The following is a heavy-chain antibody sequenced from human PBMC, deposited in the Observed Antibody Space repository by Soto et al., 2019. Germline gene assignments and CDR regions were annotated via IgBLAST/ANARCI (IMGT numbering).Heavy chain of an antibody. CDR3: AKERTWGSSGYSLRSDY. D-gene: IGHD3-22*01. CDR2: ISGSGGST. CDR1: GFTFSSYA. V-gene: IGHV3-23*01. J-gene: IGHJ4*02. Sequence: EVQLLESGGGLVQPGGSLRLSCAASGFTFSSYAMSWVRQAPGKGLEWVSAISGSGGSTYYADSVKGRFTISRDNSKNTLYLQMNSLRAEDTAVYYCAKERTWGSSGYSLRSDYWGQGTLVTVSS.